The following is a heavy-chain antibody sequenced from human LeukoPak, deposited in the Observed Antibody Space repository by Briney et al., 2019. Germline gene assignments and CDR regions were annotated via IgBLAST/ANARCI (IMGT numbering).Heavy chain of an antibody. CDR1: GGSISSYY. V-gene: IGHV4-59*01. CDR2: IYYSGST. CDR3: AGVPWGIAAAGYFDY. J-gene: IGHJ4*02. Sequence: SETLSLTCTVSGGSISSYYWSWIRQPPGKGLEWIGYIYYSGSTNYNPSLKSRVTISVDTSKNQFSLKLTSVTAADTAVYYCAGVPWGIAAAGYFDYWGQGTLVTVSS. D-gene: IGHD6-13*01.